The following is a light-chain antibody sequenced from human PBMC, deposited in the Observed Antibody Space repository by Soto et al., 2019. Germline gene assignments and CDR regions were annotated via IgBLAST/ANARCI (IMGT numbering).Light chain of an antibody. J-gene: IGLJ2*01. Sequence: QSALTQVASVSGSPGQSITISCTGTSSDIGAYDYVSWYQHHPGKVPKLMISKVNNRPSGVSNRFSGSKSGNTASLTISGLQDEDEADYYCSSYTRDYTMIFGGGTQLTVL. CDR3: SSYTRDYTMI. CDR2: KVN. V-gene: IGLV2-14*01. CDR1: SSDIGAYDY.